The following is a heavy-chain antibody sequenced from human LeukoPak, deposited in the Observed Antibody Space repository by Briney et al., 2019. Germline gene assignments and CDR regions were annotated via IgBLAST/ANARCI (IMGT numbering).Heavy chain of an antibody. CDR3: ASSLGIAAAGTVY. CDR1: GFICSRSY. V-gene: IGHV3-53*05. Sequence: GGSLRLSCAASGFICSRSYMNWVRQARGKGLEWVSVMYSGGRSYYADSVKGRFTISRDNSKNTLYLQMNSLRAEDTAVYYCASSLGIAAAGTVYWGQGTLVTVSS. D-gene: IGHD6-13*01. J-gene: IGHJ4*02. CDR2: MYSGGRS.